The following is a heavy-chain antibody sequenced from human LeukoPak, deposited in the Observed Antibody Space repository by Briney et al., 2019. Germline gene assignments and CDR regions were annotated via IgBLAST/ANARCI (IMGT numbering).Heavy chain of an antibody. CDR3: AGGIFGVVINAFHI. Sequence: SETLSLTCTVSGDSISSYYWSWIRQPPGKGLEWIGYIRYSGSANYNPSLRSRVTISVGTSKNRFSLKLTSVTAADTAVYYCAGGIFGVVINAFHIWGQGTMVTVSS. D-gene: IGHD3-3*01. J-gene: IGHJ3*02. CDR2: IRYSGSA. V-gene: IGHV4-59*01. CDR1: GDSISSYY.